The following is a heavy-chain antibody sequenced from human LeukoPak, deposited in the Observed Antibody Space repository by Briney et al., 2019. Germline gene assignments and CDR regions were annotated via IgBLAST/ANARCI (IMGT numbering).Heavy chain of an antibody. CDR1: GGSISSYY. J-gene: IGHJ1*01. CDR2: IYYSGST. D-gene: IGHD3-10*01. Sequence: SETLSLTCTVSGGSISSYYWSWIRQPPGKGLEWIGYIYYSGSTNYNPSLKSRVTISVDTSKNQFSLKLSSVTAADTAVYYCARVYYYGSGSYRKEYFQHWGQGTLVTVSS. V-gene: IGHV4-59*12. CDR3: ARVYYYGSGSYRKEYFQH.